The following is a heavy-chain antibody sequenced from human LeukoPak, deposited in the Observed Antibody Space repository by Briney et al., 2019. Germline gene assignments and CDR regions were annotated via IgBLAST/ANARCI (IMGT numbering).Heavy chain of an antibody. CDR3: AKVGEMATIPGHVGY. CDR1: GFTFDDYA. J-gene: IGHJ4*02. V-gene: IGHV3-9*01. Sequence: TGGSLRLSCAASGFTFDDYAMHWVRQAPGKGLEWVSGISWNSGSIGYADSVKGRFTISRDNAKNSLYLQMNSLRAEDTAVYYCAKVGEMATIPGHVGYWGQGTLVTVSS. CDR2: ISWNSGSI. D-gene: IGHD5-24*01.